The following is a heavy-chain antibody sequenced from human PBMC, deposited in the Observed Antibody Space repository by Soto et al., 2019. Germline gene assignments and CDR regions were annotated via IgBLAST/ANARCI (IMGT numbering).Heavy chain of an antibody. CDR1: GVSISSGKW. V-gene: IGHV4-4*02. CDR2: IFHTGNP. Sequence: PSETLSLTCTISGVSISSGKWWRWVRQPPGEGLEWIGEIFHTGNPDYKPPLKSRVSILVDKSKNQFSLNLDSVTAADTAVYYCARNLFDSRGYPPEVWGQGILVTVSS. D-gene: IGHD3-22*01. J-gene: IGHJ4*02. CDR3: ARNLFDSRGYPPEV.